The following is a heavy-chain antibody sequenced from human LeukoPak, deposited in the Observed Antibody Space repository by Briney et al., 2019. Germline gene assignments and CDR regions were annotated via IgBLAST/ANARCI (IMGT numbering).Heavy chain of an antibody. D-gene: IGHD3-3*01. CDR1: GYTFTGYY. Sequence: ASVKVSCKASGYTFTGYYMHWVRQAPGQGLEWMGWINPNSGGTNYAQKFQGRVTMTRDTSISTAYMELSRLRSDDTAVYYCARVTVDDFWSGYYGWGQGTLVTVSS. V-gene: IGHV1-2*02. CDR2: INPNSGGT. J-gene: IGHJ4*02. CDR3: ARVTVDDFWSGYYG.